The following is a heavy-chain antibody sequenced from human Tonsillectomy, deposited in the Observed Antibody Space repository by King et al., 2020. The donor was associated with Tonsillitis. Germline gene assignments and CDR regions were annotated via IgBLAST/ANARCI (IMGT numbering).Heavy chain of an antibody. J-gene: IGHJ6*02. CDR2: ISYDGSNK. Sequence: VQPVESGGGVVQPGRSLRLSCAASGFTFSSYGMHWVRQAPGKGLEWVAVISYDGSNKYYADSVKGRFTISRDNSKNTLYLQMNSLRAEDTAVYYCAKQGLGSSGWNYYYYGLDVWGQGTTVTVSS. D-gene: IGHD6-19*01. CDR1: GFTFSSYG. V-gene: IGHV3-30*18. CDR3: AKQGLGSSGWNYYYYGLDV.